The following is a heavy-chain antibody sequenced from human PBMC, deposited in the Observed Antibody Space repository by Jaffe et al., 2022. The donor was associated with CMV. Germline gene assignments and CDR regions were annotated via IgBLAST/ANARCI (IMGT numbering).Heavy chain of an antibody. CDR2: INPNSGGT. J-gene: IGHJ4*02. CDR3: ARGGNIVVVVAATREFDY. Sequence: QVQLVQSGAEVKKPGASVKVSCKASGYTFTGYYMHWVRQAPGQGLEWMGWINPNSGGTNYAQKFQGWVTMTRDTSISTAYMELSRLRSDDTAVYYCARGGNIVVVVAATREFDYWGQGTLVTVSS. D-gene: IGHD2-15*01. CDR1: GYTFTGYY. V-gene: IGHV1-2*04.